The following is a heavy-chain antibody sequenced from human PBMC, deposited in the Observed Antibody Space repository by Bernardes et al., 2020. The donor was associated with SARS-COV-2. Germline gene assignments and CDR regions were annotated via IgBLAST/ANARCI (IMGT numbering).Heavy chain of an antibody. CDR1: GFTFSTYA. J-gene: IGHJ3*02. D-gene: IGHD2-21*02. CDR3: AKGEVVVTASETFDI. CDR2: ISGSADST. Sequence: GGSLRLSCAASGFTFSTYAMSWVRQAPGKGLEWVSIISGSADSTYYADSVKGRFISRDNSENTLSLHMNSLRAEDTALYYCAKGEVVVTASETFDIWGQGTMVTVSS. V-gene: IGHV3-23*01.